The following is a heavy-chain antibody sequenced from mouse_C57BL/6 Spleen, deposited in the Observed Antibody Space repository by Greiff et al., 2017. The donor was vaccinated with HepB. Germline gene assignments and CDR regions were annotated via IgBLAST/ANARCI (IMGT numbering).Heavy chain of an antibody. Sequence: VKVVESGPGLVAPSQSLSITCTVSGFSLTSYGVHWVRQPPGKGLEWLVVIWSDGSTTYNSALKSRLSISKDNSKSQVFLKMNSLQTDDTAMYYCARHGDYYGSSLYFDYWGQGTTLTVSS. CDR1: GFSLTSYG. D-gene: IGHD1-1*01. CDR3: ARHGDYYGSSLYFDY. CDR2: IWSDGST. V-gene: IGHV2-6-1*01. J-gene: IGHJ2*01.